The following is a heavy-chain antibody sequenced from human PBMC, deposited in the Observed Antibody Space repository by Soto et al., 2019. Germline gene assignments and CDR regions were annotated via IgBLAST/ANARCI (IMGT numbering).Heavy chain of an antibody. D-gene: IGHD6-19*01. Sequence: PGGSLRLSCAASGFTFSSYSMNWVRQAPGKGLEWVSSISSSSSYIYYADSVKGRFTISRDNAKNSLYLQMNSLRSEDTAVYYCARCVGAVAGPTTYDAFDIWGQGTMVTVSS. CDR3: ARCVGAVAGPTTYDAFDI. V-gene: IGHV3-21*04. J-gene: IGHJ3*02. CDR1: GFTFSSYS. CDR2: ISSSSSYI.